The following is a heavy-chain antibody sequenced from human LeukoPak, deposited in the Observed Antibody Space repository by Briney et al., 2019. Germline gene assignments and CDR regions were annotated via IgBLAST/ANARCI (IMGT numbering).Heavy chain of an antibody. CDR2: INPNSGGT. V-gene: IGHV1-2*02. CDR1: GGTFSSYA. J-gene: IGHJ4*02. D-gene: IGHD6-13*01. CDR3: ARESGEGPYSSSWYGFDY. Sequence: ASVKVSCKASGGTFSSYAISWVRQAPGQGLEWMGWINPNSGGTNSAQKFQGRVTMTRDTSISTAYMELSRLTSDDTAIYYCARESGEGPYSSSWYGFDYWGQGTLVTVSS.